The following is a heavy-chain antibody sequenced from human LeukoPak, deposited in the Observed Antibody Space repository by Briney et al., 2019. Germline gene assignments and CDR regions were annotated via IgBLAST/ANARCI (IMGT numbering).Heavy chain of an antibody. CDR1: GGSFSSGDYY. J-gene: IGHJ6*03. Sequence: SETLSLTCTVSGGSFSSGDYYWSWIRQPPGKGLEWIGYIYYSGSTYYNPSLKSRVTISVDTSKNQFSLKLSSVTAADTAVYYCARDWRDYDFWSGSAYYYYMDVWGKGTTVTVSS. CDR2: IYYSGST. V-gene: IGHV4-30-4*08. D-gene: IGHD3-3*01. CDR3: ARDWRDYDFWSGSAYYYYMDV.